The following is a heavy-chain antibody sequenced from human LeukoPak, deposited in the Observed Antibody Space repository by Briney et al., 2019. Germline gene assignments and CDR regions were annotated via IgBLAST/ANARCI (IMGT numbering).Heavy chain of an antibody. Sequence: PGGSLRLSCAASGFAISSYTMNWVRQAPGKGLEWVSCISSSGSRIYYADSVKGRFTVSRDNHKNSLYMQINTLTAEETAVYHCTRAQDADYWGQGTLVTVSS. V-gene: IGHV3-21*01. J-gene: IGHJ4*02. CDR1: GFAISSYT. CDR3: TRAQDADY. CDR2: ISSSGSRI.